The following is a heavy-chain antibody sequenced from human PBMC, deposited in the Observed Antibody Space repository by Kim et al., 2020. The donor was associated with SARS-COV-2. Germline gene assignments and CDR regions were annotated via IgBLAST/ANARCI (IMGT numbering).Heavy chain of an antibody. Sequence: SETLSLTCAVYGGSFSGYYWSWIRQPPGKGLEWIGEINHSGSTNYNPSLKSRVTISVDTSKNQFSLKLSSVTAADTAVYYCAGGSGSYSYWGQGTLVTVSS. V-gene: IGHV4-34*01. J-gene: IGHJ4*02. CDR3: AGGSGSYSY. CDR1: GGSFSGYY. D-gene: IGHD3-10*01. CDR2: INHSGST.